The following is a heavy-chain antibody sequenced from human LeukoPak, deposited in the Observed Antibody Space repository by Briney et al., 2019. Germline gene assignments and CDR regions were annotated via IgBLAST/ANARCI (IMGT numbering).Heavy chain of an antibody. CDR1: GYIFTSYY. J-gene: IGHJ5*02. Sequence: ASVKVSCKASGYIFTSYYMHWVRQAPGQGLEWMGIINPSGGSTSYAQKFQGRVTMTRDTSTSTVYMELSSLRSEDTAVYYCARVNCSSTSCSGGWFDPWGQGTLVTVSS. CDR3: ARVNCSSTSCSGGWFDP. CDR2: INPSGGST. D-gene: IGHD2-2*01. V-gene: IGHV1-46*01.